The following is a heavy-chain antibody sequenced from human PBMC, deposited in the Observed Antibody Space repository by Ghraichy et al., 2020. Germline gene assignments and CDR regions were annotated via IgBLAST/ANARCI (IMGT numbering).Heavy chain of an antibody. D-gene: IGHD5-18*01. CDR3: ARGGYTYANPHYYFDY. CDR2: VNGGGYST. CDR1: GFTYRNYV. Sequence: LSLTCTASGFTYRNYVMNWVRQAPGKGLEWVSTVNGGGYSTLYADSVKGRFSISRDNSKNTLYLQMNNLRAEDTAVYYCARGGYTYANPHYYFDYWGQGALVSVSS. V-gene: IGHV3-23*01. J-gene: IGHJ4*02.